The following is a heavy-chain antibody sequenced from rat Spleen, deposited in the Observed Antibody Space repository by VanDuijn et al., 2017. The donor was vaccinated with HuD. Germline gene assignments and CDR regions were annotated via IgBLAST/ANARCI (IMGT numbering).Heavy chain of an antibody. CDR3: TTDTFYDGTYYPGGFDY. CDR1: GFTFSDYN. CDR2: IIYDGSRT. Sequence: EVQLVESDGGLVQPGRSLKLSCAASGFTFSDYNMAWVRQAPKKGLEWVATIIYDGSRTYYRDSVEGRFTISRDNAKNTLYLQLDSLRSEETATYYCTTDTFYDGTYYPGGFDYWGQGVMVTVSS. D-gene: IGHD1-12*02. V-gene: IGHV5S10*01. J-gene: IGHJ2*01.